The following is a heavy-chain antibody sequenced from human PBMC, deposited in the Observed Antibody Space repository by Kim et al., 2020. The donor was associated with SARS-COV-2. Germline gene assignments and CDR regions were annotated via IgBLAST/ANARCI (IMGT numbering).Heavy chain of an antibody. V-gene: IGHV5-51*01. J-gene: IGHJ4*02. CDR1: GYSFTSYW. Sequence: GESLKISCKGSGYSFTSYWIGWVRQMPGKGLEWMGIIYPGDSDTRYSPSFQGQVTISADKSISTAYLQWSSLKASDTAMYYCARRSGPPTWELLNPFDYWGQGTLVTVSS. CDR2: IYPGDSDT. CDR3: ARRSGPPTWELLNPFDY. D-gene: IGHD1-26*01.